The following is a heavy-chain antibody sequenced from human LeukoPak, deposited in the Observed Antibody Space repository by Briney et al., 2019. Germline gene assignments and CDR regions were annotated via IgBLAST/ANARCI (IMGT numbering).Heavy chain of an antibody. CDR1: GGSFSGYY. CDR3: ASSYYYDSSGYYGVY. J-gene: IGHJ4*02. D-gene: IGHD3-22*01. V-gene: IGHV4-34*01. Sequence: SETLSLTCAVYGGSFSGYYWSWIRQPPGKGLEWIGEISHSGSTNYNPSLKSRVTISVDTSKNQFSLKLSSVTAADTAVYYCASSYYYDSSGYYGVYWGQGTLVTVSS. CDR2: ISHSGST.